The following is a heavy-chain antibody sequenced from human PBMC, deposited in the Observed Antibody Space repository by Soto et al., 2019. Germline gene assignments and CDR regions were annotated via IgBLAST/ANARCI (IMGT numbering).Heavy chain of an antibody. CDR1: GLPFSNYV. CDR3: VRGGTTTIRSRSGGRYP. CDR2: ITESGDRA. J-gene: IGHJ5*02. V-gene: IGHV3-23*01. Sequence: EVQLLESGGDLVQPGGSLRLSCVVSGLPFSNYVMSWVRQAPGKGLEWVSSITESGDRADYADSVKGRFIISRDNSKNARLLQMNTLRAEGTAVYYCVRGGTTTIRSRSGGRYPWGQGTLVTVSS. D-gene: IGHD3-10*01.